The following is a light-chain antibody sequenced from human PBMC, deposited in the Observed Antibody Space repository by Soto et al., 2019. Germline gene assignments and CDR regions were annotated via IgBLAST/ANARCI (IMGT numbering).Light chain of an antibody. V-gene: IGLV2-18*01. CDR1: SSDVGSYNR. Sequence: QSVLTQPPSVSGSAGQSVTISCTGTSSDVGSYNRVSWYQQPPGTAPKLMIYEVNNRPSGVPDRFSGSKSGNTASLTISGLQAEDEADYYCNLFTDSSTYVFGTGTKVT. J-gene: IGLJ1*01. CDR2: EVN. CDR3: NLFTDSSTYV.